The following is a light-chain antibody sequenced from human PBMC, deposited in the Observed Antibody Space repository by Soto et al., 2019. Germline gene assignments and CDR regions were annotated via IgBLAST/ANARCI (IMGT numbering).Light chain of an antibody. Sequence: QSALTQPPSASGSPGQSVAISCTGTSSDVGGYNYVSWYQQHPGKAPKLMLYEVNKRPSGAPDRFSGSKSGNTASLTVSGLQAEDEADYYCSSYAGSSNVFGTGTKVTVL. V-gene: IGLV2-8*01. CDR1: SSDVGGYNY. CDR2: EVN. CDR3: SSYAGSSNV. J-gene: IGLJ1*01.